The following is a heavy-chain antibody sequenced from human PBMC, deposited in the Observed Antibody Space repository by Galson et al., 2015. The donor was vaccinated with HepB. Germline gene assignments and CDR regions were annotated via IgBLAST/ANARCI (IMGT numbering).Heavy chain of an antibody. CDR1: GYTFTSYY. CDR3: ARDLEVWGSAAGTRLLYYYYYYGMDV. CDR2: INPSGGST. V-gene: IGHV1-46*01. Sequence: SVKVSCKASGYTFTSYYMHWVRQAPGQGLEWMGIINPSGGSTSYAQKFQGRVTMTRDTSTSTVYMELSSLRSEDTAVYYCARDLEVWGSAAGTRLLYYYYYYGMDVWGQGTTVTVSS. J-gene: IGHJ6*02. D-gene: IGHD6-13*01.